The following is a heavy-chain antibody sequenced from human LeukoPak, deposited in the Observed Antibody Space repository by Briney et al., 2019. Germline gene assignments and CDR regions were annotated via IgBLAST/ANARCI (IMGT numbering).Heavy chain of an antibody. CDR2: ISSSSSTI. D-gene: IGHD1-26*01. CDR3: ARENSGSYFSLGDFDY. Sequence: GGSLRLSRAASGFTFSSYSINWVRQAPGKGLEWVSYISSSSSTIYYADSVKGRFTISRDNAKNSLYLQMNSLRAEDTAVYYCARENSGSYFSLGDFDYWGQGTLVTVSS. CDR1: GFTFSSYS. V-gene: IGHV3-48*04. J-gene: IGHJ4*02.